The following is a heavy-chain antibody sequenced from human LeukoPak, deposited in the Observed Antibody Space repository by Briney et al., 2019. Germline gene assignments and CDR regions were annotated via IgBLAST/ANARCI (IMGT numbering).Heavy chain of an antibody. V-gene: IGHV3-21*01. CDR1: GFSFSDYS. CDR3: ARHLLRGQNFDY. J-gene: IGHJ4*02. Sequence: GGSLRLSCAASGFSFSDYSMNWVRQAPGKGLEWVSFISSYSTYIYYADSLKGRFTISRDNAKNSLYLQMNSLRAEDTAVFYCARHLLRGQNFDYWGQGTLVTVSS. CDR2: ISSYSTYI.